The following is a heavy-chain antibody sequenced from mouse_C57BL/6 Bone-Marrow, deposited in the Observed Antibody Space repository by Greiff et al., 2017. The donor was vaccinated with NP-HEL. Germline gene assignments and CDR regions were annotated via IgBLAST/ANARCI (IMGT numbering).Heavy chain of an antibody. Sequence: EVQLVESGGGLVQSGRSLRLSCATSGFTFSDFYMEWVRQAPGKGLEWIAASRNKANDYTTEYSASVKGRFIVSRDTSQSILYLQMNALRAEDTAIYYCARGFYYDYDWYFDVWGTGTTVTVSS. D-gene: IGHD2-4*01. V-gene: IGHV7-1*01. CDR1: GFTFSDFY. CDR3: ARGFYYDYDWYFDV. CDR2: SRNKANDYTT. J-gene: IGHJ1*03.